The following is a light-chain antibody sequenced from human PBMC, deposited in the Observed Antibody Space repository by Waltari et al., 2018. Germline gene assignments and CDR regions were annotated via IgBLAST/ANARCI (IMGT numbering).Light chain of an antibody. J-gene: IGKJ2*01. V-gene: IGKV3-11*01. CDR2: DAS. CDR3: QQRSNWRRT. CDR1: QSVSSY. Sequence: EIVLTQSPATLSLSPGERATLSCRASQSVSSYLAWYQKKPGQAPRLLIYDASNRATGIPARFSGSGSGKDFTLTISSLEPEDFAVYYCQQRSNWRRTFGQGTKLEIK.